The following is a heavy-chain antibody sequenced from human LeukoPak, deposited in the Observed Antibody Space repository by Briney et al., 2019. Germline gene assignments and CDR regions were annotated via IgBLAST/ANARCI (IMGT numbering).Heavy chain of an antibody. CDR3: ARAVTGTTTNYCYMDV. CDR2: IIPIFGTA. CDR1: GGTFSSYA. D-gene: IGHD1-7*01. Sequence: GASVKVSCKASGGTFSSYAISWVRQAPGQGLEWMGGIIPIFGTANYAQKFQGRVTITADESTSTAYMELSSLRSEDTAVYYCARAVTGTTTNYCYMDVWGKGTTVTVSS. V-gene: IGHV1-69*13. J-gene: IGHJ6*03.